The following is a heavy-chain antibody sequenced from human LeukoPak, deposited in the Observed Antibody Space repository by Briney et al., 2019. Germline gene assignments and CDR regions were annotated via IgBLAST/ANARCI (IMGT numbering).Heavy chain of an antibody. CDR3: ARDPGYSSGWFDY. CDR1: GFTFSSYS. D-gene: IGHD6-19*01. Sequence: GRSLRLSCAGSGFTFSSYSMSWVRQAPGKGLEWVSSNSASSNFISYADSVKGRFTISRDNAKKSLYLQMNSVRAEDTAVYYCARDPGYSSGWFDYWGQGALVTVSS. V-gene: IGHV3-21*01. CDR2: NSASSNFI. J-gene: IGHJ4*02.